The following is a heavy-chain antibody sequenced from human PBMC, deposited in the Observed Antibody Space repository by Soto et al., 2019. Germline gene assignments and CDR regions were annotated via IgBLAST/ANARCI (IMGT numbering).Heavy chain of an antibody. CDR2: INHSGST. V-gene: IGHV4-34*01. D-gene: IGHD2-21*02. CDR1: GWSFSDYC. J-gene: IGHJ4*02. Sequence: XETLYLTRAVSGWSFSDYCWSWIRQPPGKGLEWIGEINHSGSTNYNPSLKSRVTISVDTSKNQFSLKLSSVTAADTAVYYCARVRRVTHYYFDYWGQGTLVTVSS. CDR3: ARVRRVTHYYFDY.